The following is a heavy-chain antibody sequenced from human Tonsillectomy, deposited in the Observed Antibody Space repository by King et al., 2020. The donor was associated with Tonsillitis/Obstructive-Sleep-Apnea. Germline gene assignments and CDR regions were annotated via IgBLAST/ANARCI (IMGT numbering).Heavy chain of an antibody. CDR2: IESKTDGGTT. Sequence: VKMVESGGGLVKPGGSLRLSCAASGFSFSHAGMSWVRQTPRKGLEWVGRIESKTDGGTTDYAAPVKGRFTISRDDSKNTLYLQMNSLKTEDTAIYYCTTIPGITIFGVVTDYWGQGTLVTVSS. D-gene: IGHD3-3*01. J-gene: IGHJ4*02. CDR3: TTIPGITIFGVVTDY. V-gene: IGHV3-15*04. CDR1: GFSFSHAG.